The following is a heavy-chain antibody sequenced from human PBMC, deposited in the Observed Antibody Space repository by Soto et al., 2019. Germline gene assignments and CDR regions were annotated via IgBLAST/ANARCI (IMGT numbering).Heavy chain of an antibody. V-gene: IGHV4-39*01. CDR1: GGSISSSSYY. CDR3: ARHRGYIAAAGTEWFDP. CDR2: IYYSGST. D-gene: IGHD6-13*01. Sequence: KPSETLSLTCTVSGGSISSSSYYWGWIRQPPGKGLEWIGSIYYSGSTYYNPSLKSRVTISVDTSKNQFSLKLSSVTAADTAVYYCARHRGYIAAAGTEWFDPWGQGTLVTVSS. J-gene: IGHJ5*02.